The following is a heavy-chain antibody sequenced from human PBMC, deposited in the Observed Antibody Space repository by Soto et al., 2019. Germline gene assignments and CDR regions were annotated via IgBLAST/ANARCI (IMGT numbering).Heavy chain of an antibody. V-gene: IGHV1-69*12. CDR1: GGTFSSYA. CDR2: IIPIFGTA. Sequence: QVQLVQPGAEVKKPGSSVKVSCKASGGTFSSYAISWVRQAPGQGLEWMGGIIPIFGTANYAQKFQGRVTITAEESTSTAYMELSSLRSQDTAVYYCARHVPAAGYYYGMDVWGQGTTVTVSS. J-gene: IGHJ6*02. D-gene: IGHD2-2*01. CDR3: ARHVPAAGYYYGMDV.